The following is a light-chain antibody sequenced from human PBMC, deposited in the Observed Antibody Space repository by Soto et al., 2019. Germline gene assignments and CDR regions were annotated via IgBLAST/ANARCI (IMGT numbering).Light chain of an antibody. Sequence: EIVLTQSPATLSLSPGERATLSCRASQRVSSYLAWYQQKPGQAPRLLIYDASNRATGIPARFSGSGSVTDFTLTISSLEPEDFAVYYGQQRSNWPITFGQGTRLDIK. CDR1: QRVSSY. J-gene: IGKJ5*01. V-gene: IGKV3-11*01. CDR2: DAS. CDR3: QQRSNWPIT.